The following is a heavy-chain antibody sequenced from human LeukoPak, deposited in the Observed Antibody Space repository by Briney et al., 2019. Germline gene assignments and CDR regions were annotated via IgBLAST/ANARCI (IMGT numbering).Heavy chain of an antibody. J-gene: IGHJ3*02. D-gene: IGHD3-10*01. CDR3: AKGVRITMVRGAFDI. Sequence: GGSLRLSCAASGFTFSNYWINWVRQAPGKGLEWVANIKQDGSETYCVDSVKGRFTISRDNAKNSLYLQMNSLRAEDTALYYCAKGVRITMVRGAFDIWGQGTMVTVSS. V-gene: IGHV3-7*03. CDR2: IKQDGSET. CDR1: GFTFSNYW.